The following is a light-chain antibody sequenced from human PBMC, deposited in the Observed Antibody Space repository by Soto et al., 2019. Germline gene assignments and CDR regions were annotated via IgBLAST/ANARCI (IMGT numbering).Light chain of an antibody. V-gene: IGKV1-33*01. CDR1: HDITSY. CDR2: DAS. Sequence: DIQMTQSPSSLSASVGDRVTITCQASHDITSYLNWYQHKPGKAPKLLTYDASILEAGVQSRVSGSGSGTDFTFSISCLQPEDVATYYCQKCDYRPLFGPGTTVDF. CDR3: QKCDYRPL. J-gene: IGKJ3*01.